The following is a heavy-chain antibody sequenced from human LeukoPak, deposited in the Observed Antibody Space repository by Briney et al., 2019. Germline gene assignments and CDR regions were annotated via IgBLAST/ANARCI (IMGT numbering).Heavy chain of an antibody. CDR3: ASQKAGSSYGIFPAFDI. D-gene: IGHD5-18*01. CDR1: GFTFDGYG. Sequence: GGSLRLSCAASGFTFDGYGMSWVRQAPGKGLEWVSGINWNGGSTGYADSVKGRFTISRDNAKNSLYLQMNSLRAEDTALYYCASQKAGSSYGIFPAFDIWGQGTMVTVSS. J-gene: IGHJ3*02. V-gene: IGHV3-20*04. CDR2: INWNGGST.